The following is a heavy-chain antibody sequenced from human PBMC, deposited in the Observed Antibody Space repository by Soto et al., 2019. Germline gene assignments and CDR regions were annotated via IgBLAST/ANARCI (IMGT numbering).Heavy chain of an antibody. D-gene: IGHD3-3*01. CDR2: TYYRSKWYN. Sequence: SQTLSLTCAISGDSVSSNSAAWNWIRQSPSRGLEWLGRTYYRSKWYNDYAVSVKSRITINPDTSKNQFSLQLNSVTPEDTAVYYCARETYYDFWSGYYSYYYYGMDVWGQGTTVTVSS. CDR1: GDSVSSNSAA. V-gene: IGHV6-1*01. J-gene: IGHJ6*02. CDR3: ARETYYDFWSGYYSYYYYGMDV.